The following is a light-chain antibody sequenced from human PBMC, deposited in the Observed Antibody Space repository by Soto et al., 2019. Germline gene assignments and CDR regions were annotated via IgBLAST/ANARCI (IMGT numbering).Light chain of an antibody. J-gene: IGKJ1*01. CDR1: QSGSGW. CDR3: QQYETFSGT. Sequence: IQMTQSPSSLSASVGDTVTVTCRASQSGSGWLAWYQQKPGEAPKLLIYEASALPRGVPSRFSGSGSGTKGTRTIASLQPDDFATDYCQQYETFSGTFGPGTKVDI. V-gene: IGKV1-5*01. CDR2: EAS.